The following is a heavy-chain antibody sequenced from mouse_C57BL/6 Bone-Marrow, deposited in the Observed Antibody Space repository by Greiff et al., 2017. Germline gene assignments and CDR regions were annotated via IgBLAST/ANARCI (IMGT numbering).Heavy chain of an antibody. V-gene: IGHV1-9*01. CDR2: TLPGSGST. CDR1: GYTFTGYW. J-gene: IGHJ1*03. CDR3: ARSRLTRYVYWYFDS. D-gene: IGHD1-1*01. Sequence: VQLQQSGAELMKPGASVKLSCKATGYTFTGYWIEWVKQRPGHGLEWIGETLPGSGSTNYNEKFKGKATFTTDTYSNTAYMHISSLTTAASAIYYGARSRLTRYVYWYFDSWGTGTTVSVSS.